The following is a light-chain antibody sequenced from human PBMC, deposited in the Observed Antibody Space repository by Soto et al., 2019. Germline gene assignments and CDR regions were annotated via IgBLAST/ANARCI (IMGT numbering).Light chain of an antibody. J-gene: IGLJ2*01. CDR3: GADHGSGSNFVVV. CDR1: SGYSTYK. V-gene: IGLV9-49*01. CDR2: VGTGRIVG. Sequence: QAVVTKPPSASASLGASVPLTCTLSSGYSTYKVDWYQQRPGKGPRFVMRVGTGRIVGSKGDGIPDRFSVLASGLNRYLTIKNIQEEDESDYHCGADHGSGSNFVVVFGGGTKLTVL.